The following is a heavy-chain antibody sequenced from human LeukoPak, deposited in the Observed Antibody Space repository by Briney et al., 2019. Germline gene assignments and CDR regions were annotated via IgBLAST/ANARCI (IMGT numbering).Heavy chain of an antibody. CDR2: ITPDGHEE. D-gene: IGHD5-24*01. J-gene: IGHJ4*02. CDR3: AKWRWRQSIFAC. CDR1: GFTFSSYW. V-gene: IGHV3-7*01. Sequence: PGGSLRLSCAASGFTFSSYWMDWVRQAPGRGLECVANITPDGHEEYCVDSVQGRFTISRDNTRNSLFLQMNSLRAEDTAIYYCAKWRWRQSIFACWGQGTPVTVSS.